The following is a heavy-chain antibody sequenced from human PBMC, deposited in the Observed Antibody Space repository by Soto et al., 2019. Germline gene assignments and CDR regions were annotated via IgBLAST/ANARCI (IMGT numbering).Heavy chain of an antibody. J-gene: IGHJ6*03. Sequence: EVQLVESGGGLVQPGGSLRLSCATSGFSLSDCAMNWVRQAPGKGLEWVSYISSSSSVIDYADSVKGRFTVSRDNARNFLYNQLNSLRAADNAGDYGGRDLRCGANWDYYIDFWGQGTTVTVSS. CDR2: ISSSSSVI. CDR3: GRDLRCGANWDYYIDF. CDR1: GFSLSDCA. D-gene: IGHD7-27*01. V-gene: IGHV3-48*01.